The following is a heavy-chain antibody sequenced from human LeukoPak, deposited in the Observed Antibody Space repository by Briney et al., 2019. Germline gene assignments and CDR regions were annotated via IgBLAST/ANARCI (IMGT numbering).Heavy chain of an antibody. V-gene: IGHV3-30-3*01. CDR3: ARDPAYEAVVVGYGMDV. Sequence: GGSLRLSCAASGFTFSSYPMYWVRQAPGKGLECVAVISYDGSNKYYADSVKGRFTISRDNSKNTLYLQMNSLRDEDTAVYYCARDPAYEAVVVGYGMDVWGQGATVTVSS. CDR1: GFTFSSYP. D-gene: IGHD3-22*01. J-gene: IGHJ6*02. CDR2: ISYDGSNK.